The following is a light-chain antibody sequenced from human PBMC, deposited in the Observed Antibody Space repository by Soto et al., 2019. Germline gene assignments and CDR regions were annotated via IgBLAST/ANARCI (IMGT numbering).Light chain of an antibody. J-gene: IGKJ1*01. V-gene: IGKV3-15*01. CDR1: QSVRSN. CDR2: DAS. Sequence: EIVLTQSPGTLSLSPGERATLSCRASQSVRSNLAWYQQKPGQAPSLLIYDASTRATGIPARISGSGSGTEFTLTISSLQSEDFALYHCQQYGSSPTTFGQGTKVDIK. CDR3: QQYGSSPTT.